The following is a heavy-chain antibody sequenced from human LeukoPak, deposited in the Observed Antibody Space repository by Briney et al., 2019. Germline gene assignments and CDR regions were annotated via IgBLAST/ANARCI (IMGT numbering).Heavy chain of an antibody. CDR1: GFTVNSNY. CDR3: ASMYFSQYLQH. D-gene: IGHD2-8*01. J-gene: IGHJ1*01. Sequence: GGSLRLSCAASGFTVNSNYMSWVRQAPGKGLEWVSVIYSGGSTYYADSVRGRFTISRDNSKNTLYLQMNSLRAEDTAVYYCASMYFSQYLQHWGQGTLVTVSS. CDR2: IYSGGST. V-gene: IGHV3-53*01.